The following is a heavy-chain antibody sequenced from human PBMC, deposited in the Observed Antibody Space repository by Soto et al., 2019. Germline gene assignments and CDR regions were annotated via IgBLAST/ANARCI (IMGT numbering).Heavy chain of an antibody. D-gene: IGHD2-2*02. V-gene: IGHV4-30-4*01. J-gene: IGHJ5*02. CDR3: AREDYCRSTSCYNGIRWFDP. CDR2: IYYRGST. Sequence: QVQLQESGPGLVKPSQTLSLTCTVSGGSISSGDYYWSWIRQPPGQGLEWIGYIYYRGSTYYKPALKSRVTISVDTSTNQFSRKLSSVTAADTAVYYCAREDYCRSTSCYNGIRWFDPWVQGSLGIVSS. CDR1: GGSISSGDYY.